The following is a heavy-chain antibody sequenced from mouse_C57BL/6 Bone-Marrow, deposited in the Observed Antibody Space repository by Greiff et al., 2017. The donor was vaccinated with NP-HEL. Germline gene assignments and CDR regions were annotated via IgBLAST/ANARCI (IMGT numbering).Heavy chain of an antibody. CDR1: GFTFSSYG. V-gene: IGHV5-6*01. D-gene: IGHD2-5*01. Sequence: EVKLVESGGDLVKPGGSLKLSCAASGFTFSSYGMSWVRQTPDKRLEWVATISSGGSYTYYPDSVKGRFTISRDNAKNTLYLQMSSLKSEDTAMYYCARHRTIVRYYFDYWGQGTTLTVSS. CDR2: ISSGGSYT. J-gene: IGHJ2*01. CDR3: ARHRTIVRYYFDY.